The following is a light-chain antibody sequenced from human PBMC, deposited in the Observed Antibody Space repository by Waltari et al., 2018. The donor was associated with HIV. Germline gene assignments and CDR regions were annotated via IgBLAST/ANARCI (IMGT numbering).Light chain of an antibody. Sequence: QSALTQPASVSGSPGQSITISCTGTRSDVGGYNCVSWYQQHPGKAPKLMIYDVSNRPSGVSNRFSGSKSGNTASLTISGLQAEDEADYYCSSYTSSSVVFGGGTKLTVL. CDR3: SSYTSSSVV. J-gene: IGLJ2*01. CDR2: DVS. CDR1: RSDVGGYNC. V-gene: IGLV2-14*03.